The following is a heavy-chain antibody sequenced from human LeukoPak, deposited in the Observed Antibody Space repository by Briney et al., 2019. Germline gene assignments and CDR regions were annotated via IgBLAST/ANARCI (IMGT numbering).Heavy chain of an antibody. CDR1: GFTFSSYA. J-gene: IGHJ4*02. D-gene: IGHD4-17*01. V-gene: IGHV3-23*01. Sequence: GGSLRLSCAASGFTFSSYAMSWVRQAPGKGLEWVSAISGSGGSKYYADSVTGRFTISTDNSKNTLYLQMNSLRAEDTAVYYCAKDPRMTTVVTPHYVYWGQGTLVTVSS. CDR2: ISGSGGSK. CDR3: AKDPRMTTVVTPHYVY.